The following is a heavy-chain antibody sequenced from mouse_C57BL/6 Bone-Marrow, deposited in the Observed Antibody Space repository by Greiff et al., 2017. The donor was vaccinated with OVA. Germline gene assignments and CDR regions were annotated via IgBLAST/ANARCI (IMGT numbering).Heavy chain of an antibody. V-gene: IGHV1-15*01. D-gene: IGHD2-5*01. J-gene: IGHJ4*01. CDR3: TKSNYDYYAMDY. CDR2: VDPETGGT. Sequence: QVQLQQSGAELVRPGASVTLSCKASGYTFTDYEMHWVKQTPVHGLEWIGAVDPETGGTAYNQKLKGQAILTADKSSSTAYMELRSLTSEDSAVYYCTKSNYDYYAMDYWGQGTSVTVSS. CDR1: GYTFTDYE.